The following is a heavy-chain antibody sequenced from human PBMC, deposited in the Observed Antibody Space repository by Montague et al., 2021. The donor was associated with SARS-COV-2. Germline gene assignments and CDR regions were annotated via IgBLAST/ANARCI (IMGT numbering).Heavy chain of an antibody. J-gene: IGHJ4*02. Sequence: ESLSLTCAVYGGSFSGYYCSWIRQAPGKGLEWVSSISSSSSYIYYADSVKGRFTISRDNAKNSLYLQMNSLRAEDTAVYYCAREHPGTIFGVVRLGEGFDYWGQGTLVTVSS. D-gene: IGHD3-3*01. CDR2: ISSSSSYI. CDR1: GGSFSGYY. CDR3: AREHPGTIFGVVRLGEGFDY. V-gene: IGHV3-21*01.